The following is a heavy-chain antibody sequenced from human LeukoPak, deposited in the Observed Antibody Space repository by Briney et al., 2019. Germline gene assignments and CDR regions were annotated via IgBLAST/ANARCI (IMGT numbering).Heavy chain of an antibody. J-gene: IGHJ3*02. CDR3: ARWSVDI. V-gene: IGHV3-21*01. CDR2: ISSSSSYV. Sequence: GLEWFSSISSSSSYVYFADSVKGGFTISRDNAKNSLYLQMNSLRAEDTAVYYCARWSVDIWGQGTMVTVSS.